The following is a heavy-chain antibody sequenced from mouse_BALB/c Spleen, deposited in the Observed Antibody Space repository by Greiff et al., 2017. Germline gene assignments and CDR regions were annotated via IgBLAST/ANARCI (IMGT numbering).Heavy chain of an antibody. D-gene: IGHD1-1*01. Sequence: QVQLQQPGAELMKPGVSVKISCKATGYTFSSYWIEWVKQRPGHGLEWIGEILPGSGSTNYNEKFKGKATFTADTSSNTAYMQLSSLTSEDSAVYYCATPYYFGSSFDYWGQGTTLTVSS. V-gene: IGHV1-9*01. CDR2: ILPGSGST. CDR3: ATPYYFGSSFDY. J-gene: IGHJ2*01. CDR1: GYTFSSYW.